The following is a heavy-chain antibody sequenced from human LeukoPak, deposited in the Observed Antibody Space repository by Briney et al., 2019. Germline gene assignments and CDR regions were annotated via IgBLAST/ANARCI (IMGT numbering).Heavy chain of an antibody. CDR1: GGSFSGYY. J-gene: IGHJ4*02. CDR3: ARIPRYYYDSSGYYYGPFDY. CDR2: INHSGST. D-gene: IGHD3-22*01. V-gene: IGHV4-34*01. Sequence: PSETLSLTCAVYGGSFSGYYWSWIRQPSGKGLEWIGEINHSGSTNYNPSLKSRVTISVDTSKNQFSLKLSSVTAADTAVYYCARIPRYYYDSSGYYYGPFDYWGQGTLVTVSS.